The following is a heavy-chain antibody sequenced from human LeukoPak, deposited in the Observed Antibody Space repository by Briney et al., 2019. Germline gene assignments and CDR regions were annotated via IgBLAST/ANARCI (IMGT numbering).Heavy chain of an antibody. CDR1: GGSISSYY. V-gene: IGHV4-4*07. CDR2: IHTSGST. J-gene: IGHJ4*02. D-gene: IGHD1-1*01. Sequence: PSETLSLTCTVSGGSISSYYWSWIRQPAGKGLEWIGRIHTSGSTHYNPSLKSRVTISVDTSKNQFSLKLSSVTAADTAVYYCARAYNWNDSNDYWGQGTLVTVSS. CDR3: ARAYNWNDSNDY.